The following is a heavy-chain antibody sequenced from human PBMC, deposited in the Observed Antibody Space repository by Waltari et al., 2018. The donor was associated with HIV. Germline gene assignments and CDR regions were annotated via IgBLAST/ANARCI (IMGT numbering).Heavy chain of an antibody. J-gene: IGHJ3*02. V-gene: IGHV3-48*03. CDR2: ISSSGNPI. Sequence: EAQLVESGGGLIQPGGSLRRTGAAPGITYSSYEMNWVGQAPGKGLEWVSYISSSGNPIYYADSVKGRFTISRDNTKHSLYLQMNSLRAEDTAVYYCARDRPYYYDSSGDAFDIWGQGTMVTVSS. CDR3: ARDRPYYYDSSGDAFDI. D-gene: IGHD3-22*01. CDR1: GITYSSYE.